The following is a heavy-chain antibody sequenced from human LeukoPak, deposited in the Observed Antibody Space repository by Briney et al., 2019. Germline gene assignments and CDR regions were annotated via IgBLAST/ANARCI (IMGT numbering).Heavy chain of an antibody. D-gene: IGHD3-10*01. CDR3: ARGPTRSMVRGVMRGPFDY. Sequence: SETLSLTCTVSGGSISSSSYYWGWIRQPPGKGLEWIGSIYYSGSTYYNPSLKSRVTISVDTSKNQFSLKLSSVTAADTAVYYRARGPTRSMVRGVMRGPFDYWGQGTLVTVSS. CDR1: GGSISSSSYY. CDR2: IYYSGST. V-gene: IGHV4-39*07. J-gene: IGHJ4*02.